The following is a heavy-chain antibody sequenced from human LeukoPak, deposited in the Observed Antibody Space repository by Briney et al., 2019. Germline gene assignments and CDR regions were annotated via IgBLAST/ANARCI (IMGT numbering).Heavy chain of an antibody. CDR1: GYTFTTYW. V-gene: IGHV5-51*01. J-gene: IGHJ2*01. CDR3: ARRRFYDPSGAHWYFDI. D-gene: IGHD2-15*01. CDR2: IYPSDSDT. Sequence: GESLKISCKGSGYTFTTYWIAWVRQMPGKGLEWMGIIYPSDSDTTYSPSFQGQVTISADKSINTAYLQWSSLKASDTAMYYCARRRFYDPSGAHWYFDIWGRGTLVTVSS.